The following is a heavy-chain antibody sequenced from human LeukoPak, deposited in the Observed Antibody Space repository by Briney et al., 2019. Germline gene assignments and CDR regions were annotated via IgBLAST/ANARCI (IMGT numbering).Heavy chain of an antibody. Sequence: SVKVSCKASGGTFSSYAISWVRQAPRQGLEWMGGIIPIFGTANYAQKFQGRVTITADESTSTAYMELSSLRSEDTAVYYCASRDGPQGAFDYWGQGTLVTVSS. J-gene: IGHJ4*02. CDR1: GGTFSSYA. D-gene: IGHD5-24*01. V-gene: IGHV1-69*13. CDR3: ASRDGPQGAFDY. CDR2: IIPIFGTA.